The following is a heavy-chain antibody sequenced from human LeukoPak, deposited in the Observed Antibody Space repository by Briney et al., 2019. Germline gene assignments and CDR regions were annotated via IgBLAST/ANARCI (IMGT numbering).Heavy chain of an antibody. D-gene: IGHD2-8*01. CDR1: GYTFTSYG. J-gene: IGHJ5*02. CDR3: ARAVYCTNGVCYSENWFDP. Sequence: GASVKVSCKASGYTFTSYGISWVRQAPGQGLEWMGWISAYNGNTNYAQKLQGRVTMTTDTSTSTAYMELRSLRSDDTAVYYCARAVYCTNGVCYSENWFDPWGQGTLVTVSS. CDR2: ISAYNGNT. V-gene: IGHV1-18*01.